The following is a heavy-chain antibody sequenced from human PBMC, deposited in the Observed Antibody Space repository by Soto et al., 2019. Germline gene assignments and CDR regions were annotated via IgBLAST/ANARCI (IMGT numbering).Heavy chain of an antibody. CDR2: IYYSGST. CDR3: ARGVPSRDGYNFFVPSGFDWFDP. V-gene: IGHV4-59*01. CDR1: GGSISSYY. D-gene: IGHD1-1*01. Sequence: KTSETLSLTCTVSGGSISSYYWSWIRQPPGKGLEWIGYIYYSGSTNYNPSLKSQVTISVDTSKNQFSLKLSSVTAADTAVYYCARGVPSRDGYNFFVPSGFDWFDPWGQGTLVTVSS. J-gene: IGHJ5*02.